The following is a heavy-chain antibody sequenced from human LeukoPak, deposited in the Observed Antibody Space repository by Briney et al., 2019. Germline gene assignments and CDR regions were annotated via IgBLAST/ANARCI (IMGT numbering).Heavy chain of an antibody. D-gene: IGHD1-26*01. CDR1: GFTFSSYA. J-gene: IGHJ4*02. V-gene: IGHV3-23*01. Sequence: GGSLRLSCAASGFTFSSYAMSWVRQAPGKGLEWVSTIDGPTYRTHYADSVMGRFTISRDNSKNTLYLQMNSLRAEDTAVYFCTTWVGAHFDFWGQGTLVTVSS. CDR2: IDGPTYRT. CDR3: TTWVGAHFDF.